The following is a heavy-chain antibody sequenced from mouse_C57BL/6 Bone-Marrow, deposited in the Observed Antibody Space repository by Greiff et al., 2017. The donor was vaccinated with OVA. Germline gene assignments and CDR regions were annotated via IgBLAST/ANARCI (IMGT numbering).Heavy chain of an antibody. D-gene: IGHD3-2*02. CDR3: AGAQAIYPYYYAMDY. V-gene: IGHV12-3*01. CDR2: ITHSGET. CDR1: GFPITSGYY. Sequence: VQRVESGPGLVKPSQSLFLTCSITGFPITSGYYWIWIRQSPGKPLEWMGYITHSGETFYNPSLQSPISITRETSKNQFFLQLNSVTTEDTAMYYCAGAQAIYPYYYAMDYWGQGTSVTVSS. J-gene: IGHJ4*01.